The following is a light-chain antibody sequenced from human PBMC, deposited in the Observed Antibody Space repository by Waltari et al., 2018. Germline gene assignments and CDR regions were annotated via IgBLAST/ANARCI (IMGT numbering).Light chain of an antibody. CDR1: SSDVGGYNY. J-gene: IGLJ2*01. CDR3: CSYAGSSTHVL. Sequence: QSALTQPASVSGSPGQSITISCPGTSSDVGGYNYVSWYQQYPAKAPKLMIYDVSKRPSGVSNRFSGSKSGNTASLTISGLQAEDEADYYCCSYAGSSTHVLFGGGTKLTVL. CDR2: DVS. V-gene: IGLV2-23*02.